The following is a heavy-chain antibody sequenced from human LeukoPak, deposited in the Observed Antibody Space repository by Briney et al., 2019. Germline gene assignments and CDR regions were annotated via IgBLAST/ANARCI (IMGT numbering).Heavy chain of an antibody. Sequence: PSETLSLTCTVSGGSISSYYWSWIRQPPGKGLEWIGYIYYSGSTNYNPSLKSRVTISVDTSKNQFSLKLSSVTAADTAVYYCARLYNSSLGDAFDIWGQGTMVTVSS. V-gene: IGHV4-59*01. CDR3: ARLYNSSLGDAFDI. D-gene: IGHD6-13*01. CDR1: GGSISSYY. CDR2: IYYSGST. J-gene: IGHJ3*02.